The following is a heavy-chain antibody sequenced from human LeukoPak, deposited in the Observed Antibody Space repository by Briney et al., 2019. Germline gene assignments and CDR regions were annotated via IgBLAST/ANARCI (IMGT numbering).Heavy chain of an antibody. Sequence: PGGSLRLSCAASGFTFSSYGMHWVRQAPGKGLEWVAVISDDGSNKNYADSVKGRCTISRDNSKNTLYLQMNSLRADDTAVYYCARVRYYDSSGYYYSSFDYWGQGTLVTVSS. CDR1: GFTFSSYG. CDR3: ARVRYYDSSGYYYSSFDY. CDR2: ISDDGSNK. D-gene: IGHD3-22*01. J-gene: IGHJ4*02. V-gene: IGHV3-30*03.